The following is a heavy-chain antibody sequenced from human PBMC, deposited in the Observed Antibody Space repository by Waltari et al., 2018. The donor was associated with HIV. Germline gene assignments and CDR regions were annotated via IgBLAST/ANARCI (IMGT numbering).Heavy chain of an antibody. D-gene: IGHD1-26*01. CDR1: GFPASSNS. CDR3: AREADSAYYYYGMDV. V-gene: IGHV3-66*02. J-gene: IGHJ6*02. Sequence: EVLLVEAGGGLVQPGGPPRPSCAASGFPASSNSRSWVRQAPGKGLEGVSVSYSGGRTYYADSVKGRFTISRDNSKNTLYLQMNSLRAEDTAVYYCAREADSAYYYYGMDVWGQGTTVTVSS. CDR2: SYSGGRT.